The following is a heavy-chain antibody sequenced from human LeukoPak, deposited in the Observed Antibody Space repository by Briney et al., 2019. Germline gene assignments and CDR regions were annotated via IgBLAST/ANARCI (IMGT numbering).Heavy chain of an antibody. CDR3: ATSGPYYYYYYMDV. CDR1: GGSISSGSYY. Sequence: PSQTLSLTCTVSGGSISSGSYYWSWIRQPAGKGLEWIGRVYTSGSTNYNPSLKSRVTISVDTSKNQFSLKLSSVTAADTAVYHCATSGPYYYYYYMDVWGKGTTVTVSS. V-gene: IGHV4-61*02. J-gene: IGHJ6*03. CDR2: VYTSGST. D-gene: IGHD1-26*01.